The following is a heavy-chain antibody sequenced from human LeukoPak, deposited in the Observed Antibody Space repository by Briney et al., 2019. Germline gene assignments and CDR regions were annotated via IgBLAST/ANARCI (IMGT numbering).Heavy chain of an antibody. CDR1: GFTVSSNY. V-gene: IGHV3-53*01. D-gene: IGHD2-2*03. Sequence: GGSLRLSCAASGFTVSSNYMSWVRQAPGKGLEWVSVIYSGGSTYYADSVKGRFTISRDNSKNTLYLQMNSLRAEDTAVYYCARVMDIVVVPSAMGFDYWGQGTLVTVSS. CDR2: IYSGGST. CDR3: ARVMDIVVVPSAMGFDY. J-gene: IGHJ4*02.